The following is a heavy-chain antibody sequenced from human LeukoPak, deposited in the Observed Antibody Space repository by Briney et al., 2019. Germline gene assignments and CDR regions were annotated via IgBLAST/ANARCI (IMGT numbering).Heavy chain of an antibody. Sequence: GGSVTLFGTAYGFTCGDYAMRWLRQAPGKGGEGVGFIRSKGEGGTTEHAGTVKGTFTISREESKSIAYLQMNSLKDEDTAVYDCTRGTMVRGGITTFLFDYWGQGTLVTVSS. J-gene: IGHJ4*02. CDR3: TRGTMVRGGITTFLFDY. D-gene: IGHD3-10*01. CDR1: GFTCGDYA. V-gene: IGHV3-49*03. CDR2: IRSKGEGGTT.